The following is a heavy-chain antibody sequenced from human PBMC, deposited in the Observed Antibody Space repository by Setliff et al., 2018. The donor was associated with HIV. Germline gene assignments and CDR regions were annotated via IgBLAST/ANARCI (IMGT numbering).Heavy chain of an antibody. CDR3: ATQRDIVMVPGQGGFDI. D-gene: IGHD2-2*01. CDR2: ISVYNGNT. Sequence: ASVKVSCKASGYTFSNYGITWVRQAPGQGLEWMGRISVYNGNTIYAQKLQGRVIMTTDTSTSTAYMELRGLRSDDTAMYYCATQRDIVMVPGQGGFDIWAQGTMVTV. V-gene: IGHV1-18*01. CDR1: GYTFSNYG. J-gene: IGHJ3*02.